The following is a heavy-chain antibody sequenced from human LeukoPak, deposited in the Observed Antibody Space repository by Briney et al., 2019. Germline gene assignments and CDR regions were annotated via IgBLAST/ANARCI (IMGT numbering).Heavy chain of an antibody. CDR3: ARVGSLWFGANWFDP. CDR1: GGSISSSSYY. Sequence: SETLSLTCTVSGGSISSSSYYWGWIRQPPGEGLEWIGSIHYSGSTYYNPSLKSRVTISVDTSKNQFSLKLSSVTAADTAVYYCARVGSLWFGANWFDPWAREPWSPSPQ. J-gene: IGHJ5*02. CDR2: IHYSGST. V-gene: IGHV4-39*07. D-gene: IGHD3-10*01.